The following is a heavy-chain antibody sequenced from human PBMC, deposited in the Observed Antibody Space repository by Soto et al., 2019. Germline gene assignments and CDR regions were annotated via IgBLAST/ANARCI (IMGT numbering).Heavy chain of an antibody. CDR1: GFTFSSYA. V-gene: IGHV3-23*01. J-gene: IGHJ4*02. D-gene: IGHD3-10*01. CDR3: AKDLYGSGSYRFDS. CDR2: ISGSGVST. Sequence: GGSLRLSCAASGFTFSSYAMTWIRQAPGKGLEWVSDISGSGVSTHYADSVKGRFTISRDNSKNTLYLQMNSLRAEDTAVYYCAKDLYGSGSYRFDSWGQGTLVTVSS.